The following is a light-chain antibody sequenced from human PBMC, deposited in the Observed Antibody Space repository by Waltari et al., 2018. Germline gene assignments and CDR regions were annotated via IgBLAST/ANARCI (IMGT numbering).Light chain of an antibody. CDR3: QQYDGIVVT. J-gene: IGKJ4*01. CDR1: QSVSSIY. Sequence: EIVLTQSPGTLSLSPGERATLSCRVSQSVSSIYLTRYHQKLWQAPRLLIYGTSSRHNGIPDRFSGSGSGTDFTLTISRLEPEDFAVYYCQQYDGIVVTFGGGTTVEI. V-gene: IGKV3-20*01. CDR2: GTS.